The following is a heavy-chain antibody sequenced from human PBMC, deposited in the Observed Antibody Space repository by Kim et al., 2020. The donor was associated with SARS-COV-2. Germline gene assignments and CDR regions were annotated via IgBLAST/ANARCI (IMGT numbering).Heavy chain of an antibody. CDR3: ARAHQRIVVVPAGFDP. J-gene: IGHJ5*02. V-gene: IGHV4-30-2*01. D-gene: IGHD2-2*01. CDR2: IYYTGTT. Sequence: SETLSLTCAVSGDSINSDGYSWSWIRQPPGKGLEWIGYIYYTGTTYYNPSLKSRVTISVDMSKNQFSLRLSSVTAADTAVYYCARAHQRIVVVPAGFDPWGQGTLVTGSS. CDR1: GDSINSDGYS.